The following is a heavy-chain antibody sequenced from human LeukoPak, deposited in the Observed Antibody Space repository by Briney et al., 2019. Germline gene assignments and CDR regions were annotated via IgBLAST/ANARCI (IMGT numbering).Heavy chain of an antibody. CDR1: GGSFSGYY. CDR2: INHSGST. D-gene: IGHD3-9*01. J-gene: IGHJ5*02. V-gene: IGHV4-34*01. CDR3: ARRYFDRGVYNWFDP. Sequence: PSEALSLTCAVYGGSFSGYYWSWIRQPPGKGLEWIGEINHSGSTNYNPSLKSRVTISVDTSKNQFSLKLSSVTAADTAVYYCARRYFDRGVYNWFDPWGQGTLVTVSS.